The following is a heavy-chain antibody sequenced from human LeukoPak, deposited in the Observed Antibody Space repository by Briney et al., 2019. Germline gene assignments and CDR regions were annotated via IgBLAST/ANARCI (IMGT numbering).Heavy chain of an antibody. CDR1: GGTFIIYA. V-gene: IGHV1-69*06. D-gene: IGHD2-15*01. CDR3: ARFWGYCSGGSCYSNYYYGMDG. CDR2: IIPIFGTA. J-gene: IGHJ6*04. Sequence: ASVKVSCKASGGTFIIYAISWVRQAPGQGLEWMGGIIPIFGTANYAQKFQGRVTITADKSTSTAYMELSSLRPEDTAVYYCARFWGYCSGGSCYSNYYYGMDGGGKGTTVTVS.